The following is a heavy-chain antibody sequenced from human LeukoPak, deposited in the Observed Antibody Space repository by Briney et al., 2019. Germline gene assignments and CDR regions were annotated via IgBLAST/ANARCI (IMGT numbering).Heavy chain of an antibody. CDR3: ARDRSGIAVAGTGFDY. J-gene: IGHJ4*02. Sequence: SETLSLTCTVSGGSISSYYWSWIRQPPGKGLVWIGYIYYSGSTNYNPSLKSRVTISVDTSMNQFSLKLSSVTAADTAVYYCARDRSGIAVAGTGFDYWGQGTLVTVSS. CDR1: GGSISSYY. V-gene: IGHV4-59*01. CDR2: IYYSGST. D-gene: IGHD6-19*01.